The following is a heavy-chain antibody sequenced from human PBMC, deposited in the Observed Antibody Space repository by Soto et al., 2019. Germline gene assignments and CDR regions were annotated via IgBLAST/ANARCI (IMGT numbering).Heavy chain of an antibody. J-gene: IGHJ3*02. D-gene: IGHD3-10*01. Sequence: GGSLRLSCAASGFTVSSNYMSWVRQAPGKGLEWVSVIYSGGSTYYADSVKGRFTISRDNSKNTLYLQMNSLRAEDTAVYYFARVYYGSGSYDAFDIWGQGTMVTVSS. CDR3: ARVYYGSGSYDAFDI. CDR2: IYSGGST. V-gene: IGHV3-53*01. CDR1: GFTVSSNY.